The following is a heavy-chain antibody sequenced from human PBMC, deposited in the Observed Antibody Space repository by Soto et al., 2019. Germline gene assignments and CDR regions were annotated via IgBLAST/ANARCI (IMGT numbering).Heavy chain of an antibody. Sequence: TLSLTCAVSGCSISSSGYSWSWIRQPPGKGLEWIGYIYHSGNTYYNPSLKSRVTISVDRSKHQFSLKLSSVTAADTAVYYCARVLTPWGQGTLVTVSS. CDR2: IYHSGNT. CDR1: GCSISSSGYS. CDR3: ARVLTP. J-gene: IGHJ4*02. V-gene: IGHV4-30-2*01.